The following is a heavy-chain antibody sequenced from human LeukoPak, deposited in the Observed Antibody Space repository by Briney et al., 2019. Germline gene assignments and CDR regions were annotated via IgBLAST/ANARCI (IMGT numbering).Heavy chain of an antibody. CDR2: IYYSGSA. V-gene: IGHV4-59*13. CDR1: GYSISNGYY. D-gene: IGHD6-13*01. Sequence: SETLSLTCTVSGYSISNGYYWGWIRQPPGKGLEWIGYIYYSGSANYNPSLKSRVTISVDTSKSQFSLKVSSVTAADTAVYYCAREGWYSSSWGYYYYMDVWGKGTTVTVSS. CDR3: AREGWYSSSWGYYYYMDV. J-gene: IGHJ6*03.